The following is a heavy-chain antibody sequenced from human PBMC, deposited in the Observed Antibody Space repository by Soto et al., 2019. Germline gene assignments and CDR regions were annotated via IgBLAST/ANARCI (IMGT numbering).Heavy chain of an antibody. V-gene: IGHV4-31*03. CDR1: GGSVYTGWFD. J-gene: IGHJ4*02. CDR2: IYYTGST. D-gene: IGHD1-26*01. Sequence: TLSLPCTVSGGSVYTGWFDWSWIRQLQGKGLEWLGYIYYTGSTQYTPSLKTRLTISTDTSDNQFSLRLTPVTPADTAVYYCATSLVTSRTRVDYWGQGTLGTVSS. CDR3: ATSLVTSRTRVDY.